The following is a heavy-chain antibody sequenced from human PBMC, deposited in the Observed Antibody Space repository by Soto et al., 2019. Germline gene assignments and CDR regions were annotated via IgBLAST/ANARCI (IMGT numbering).Heavy chain of an antibody. D-gene: IGHD6-13*01. Sequence: GGSLRLSCAASGFTFSSYGMHWVRQAPGKGLEWVAVIWYDGSNKYYADSVKGRLTISRDNSKNTLYLQMNSLRAEDTAVYYCARGPYIAAAGEVAFDIWGQGTMVTVSS. CDR3: ARGPYIAAAGEVAFDI. V-gene: IGHV3-33*01. CDR1: GFTFSSYG. J-gene: IGHJ3*02. CDR2: IWYDGSNK.